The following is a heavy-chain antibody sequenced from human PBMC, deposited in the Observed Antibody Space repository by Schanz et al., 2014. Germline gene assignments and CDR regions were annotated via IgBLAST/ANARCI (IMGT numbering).Heavy chain of an antibody. J-gene: IGHJ6*02. CDR1: GFTFDNYA. CDR3: AKDDTQVNGMDV. CDR2: ISWNSGSV. V-gene: IGHV3-9*01. Sequence: EVQLVESGGGLVQPGRSLRLSCAASGFTFDNYAMHWVRQAPGKGLEWVSSISWNSGSVAYADSVKGRFTISRDDAKNSLYLQMNSLRAEDTALYYCAKDDTQVNGMDVWGQGTTVTVSS.